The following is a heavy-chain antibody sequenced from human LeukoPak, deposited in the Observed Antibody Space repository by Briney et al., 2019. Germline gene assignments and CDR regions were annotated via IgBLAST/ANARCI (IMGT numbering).Heavy chain of an antibody. CDR2: IYYSGTT. V-gene: IGHV4-31*03. CDR3: ARRFPVAGYFDF. Sequence: SQTLSLTCTVSGGSISSGGHYWSWIRQHPGKGLEWIGYIYYSGTTYYNPSLESRITISRNTSLNQFSLRLRSVTAADTAVYYCARRFPVAGYFDFWGQGTLVTVSS. CDR1: GGSISSGGHY. D-gene: IGHD6-13*01. J-gene: IGHJ4*02.